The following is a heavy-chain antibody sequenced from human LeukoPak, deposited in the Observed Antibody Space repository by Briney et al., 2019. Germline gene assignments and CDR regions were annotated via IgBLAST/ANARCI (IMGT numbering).Heavy chain of an antibody. CDR1: GGTFSSYA. J-gene: IGHJ6*03. D-gene: IGHD1-26*01. V-gene: IGHV1-69*05. Sequence: GASVKVSCKASGGTFSSYAISWVRQAPGQGLEWMGRIIPIFGTANYAQKFQGRVTITTDESTSTAYMELSSLRSEDTAVYYCARGGGIYYGYYYYYMDVWGKGTTVTVSS. CDR2: IIPIFGTA. CDR3: ARGGGIYYGYYYYYMDV.